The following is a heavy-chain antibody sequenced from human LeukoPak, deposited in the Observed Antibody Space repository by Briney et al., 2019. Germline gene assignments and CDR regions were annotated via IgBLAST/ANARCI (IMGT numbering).Heavy chain of an antibody. Sequence: PGGSLRLSCAASGFTFSSYGMHWVRQAPGKGLEWVAFIRYDGSNKYYTDSVKGRSTISRDNSKNTLYLQMNSLRAEDTAVYYCAKDQYSSSYYFDYWGQGTLVTVSS. V-gene: IGHV3-30*02. CDR1: GFTFSSYG. J-gene: IGHJ4*02. CDR3: AKDQYSSSYYFDY. D-gene: IGHD6-6*01. CDR2: IRYDGSNK.